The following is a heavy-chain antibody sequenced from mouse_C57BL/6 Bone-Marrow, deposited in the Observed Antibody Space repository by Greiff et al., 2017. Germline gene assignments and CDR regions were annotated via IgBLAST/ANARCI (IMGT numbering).Heavy chain of an antibody. CDR3: AKSSLLRKDY. J-gene: IGHJ2*01. CDR2: IDPSDSYT. D-gene: IGHD1-2*01. Sequence: QVQLQQPGAELVKPGASVKLSCKASGYTFTSYWMQWVKQRPGQGLEWIGEIDPSDSYTNYNQKFKGKATLTVDTSSSTAYLQLSSLTSEDSAVYSCAKSSLLRKDYWGQGTTLTVSS. V-gene: IGHV1-50*01. CDR1: GYTFTSYW.